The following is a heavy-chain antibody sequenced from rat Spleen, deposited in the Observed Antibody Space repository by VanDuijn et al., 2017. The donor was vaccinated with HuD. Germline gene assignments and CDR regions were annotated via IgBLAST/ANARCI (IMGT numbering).Heavy chain of an antibody. V-gene: IGHV5-25*01. J-gene: IGHJ3*01. Sequence: EVQLVESGGGFVQPGRSMKLSCAASGFTFRNYDMAWVRQAPTKGLEWVTSISPRGGATYYRDSVKGRFIVARDNAKSTLYLQMDSLRSEDTATYYCVRQDTSGYSNWFAYWGQGTLVTVSS. CDR2: ISPRGGAT. CDR3: VRQDTSGYSNWFAY. CDR1: GFTFRNYD. D-gene: IGHD4-3*01.